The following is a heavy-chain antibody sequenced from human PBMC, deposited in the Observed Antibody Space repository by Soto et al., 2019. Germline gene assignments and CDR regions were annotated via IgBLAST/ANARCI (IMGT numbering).Heavy chain of an antibody. J-gene: IGHJ5*02. CDR2: IYHSGGT. CDR3: ATHVVETPKGRRGWFDP. V-gene: IGHV4-4*02. CDR1: GGSISSSNW. Sequence: QVQLQESGPGLVKPSATLSLTCAVSGGSISSSNWWIWVRQSPGKGLEWIGEIYHSGGTNYNPSFKPRVIISVDKSKNHCSLQLNSVTAADTAIYYCATHVVETPKGRRGWFDPWGQGTLVTVSS. D-gene: IGHD2-21*02.